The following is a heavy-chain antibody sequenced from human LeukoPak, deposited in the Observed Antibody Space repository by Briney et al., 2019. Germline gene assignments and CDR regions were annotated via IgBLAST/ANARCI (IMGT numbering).Heavy chain of an antibody. V-gene: IGHV1-46*01. J-gene: IGHJ4*02. CDR3: ARAYYYGSGYFDY. CDR2: INPSGGST. CDR1: GYTFTNYY. D-gene: IGHD3-10*01. Sequence: ASVKVSCKASGYTFTNYYINWVRQAPGQGLEWMGIINPSGGSTTYAQKFQGRVTMTRDMSTSTVYMDLSSLTSEDTAVYYCARAYYYGSGYFDYWGQGTLVTVSS.